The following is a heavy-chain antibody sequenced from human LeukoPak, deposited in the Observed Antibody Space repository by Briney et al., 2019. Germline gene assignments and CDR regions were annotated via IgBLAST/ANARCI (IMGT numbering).Heavy chain of an antibody. CDR1: GGSISSSSYY. CDR3: ASGDPTSRYYGMDV. D-gene: IGHD3-10*01. CDR2: IYYSGST. V-gene: IGHV4-39*07. Sequence: SETLSLTCTVSGGSISSSSYYWGWIRQPPGKGLEWIGSIYYSGSTYYNPSLKSRVTISVDTSKNQFSLKLSSVTAADTAVYYCASGDPTSRYYGMDVWGQGTTVTVSS. J-gene: IGHJ6*02.